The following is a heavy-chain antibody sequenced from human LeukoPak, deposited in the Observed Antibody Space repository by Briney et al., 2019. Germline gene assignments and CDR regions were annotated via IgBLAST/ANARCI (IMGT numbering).Heavy chain of an antibody. V-gene: IGHV3-15*01. CDR3: TPLLTTVVTGSAFDI. CDR1: GFTFSDAW. CDR2: IKSKTGGGTT. J-gene: IGHJ3*02. Sequence: PGGSLRLSCAASGFTFSDAWMTWVRQAPGKGLEWVGRIKSKTGGGTTDYTAPVKGRFSISRDDSKNTLYLQMNSLKTEDTAVYYCTPLLTTVVTGSAFDIWGQGTMVTVSS. D-gene: IGHD4-23*01.